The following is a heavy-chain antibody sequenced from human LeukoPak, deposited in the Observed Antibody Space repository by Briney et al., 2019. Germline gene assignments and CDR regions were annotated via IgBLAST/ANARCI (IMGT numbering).Heavy chain of an antibody. Sequence: KTSETLSLTCAVYGGSFSGYYWSWIRQPPGKGLEWIGEINHSGSTNYNPSLKSRVTISVDTSKNQFSLKLSSVTAADTAVYYCVGVGYCSGGSCLGGLLADPSDHWGQGTLVTVSS. D-gene: IGHD2-15*01. CDR2: INHSGST. J-gene: IGHJ4*02. CDR3: VGVGYCSGGSCLGGLLADPSDH. V-gene: IGHV4-34*01. CDR1: GGSFSGYY.